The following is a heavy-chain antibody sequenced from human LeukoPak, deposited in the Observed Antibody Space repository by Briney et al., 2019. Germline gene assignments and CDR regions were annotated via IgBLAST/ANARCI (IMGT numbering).Heavy chain of an antibody. CDR2: IIPLTGVV. J-gene: IGHJ4*02. V-gene: IGHV1-69*04. CDR3: ARERRCSAGSCYAADLDS. CDR1: ADIFSSYA. D-gene: IGHD2-15*01. Sequence: SVKVSCKTSADIFSSYAINWVRQAPGQGLEWMGRIIPLTGVVNYGQKLQTRVTISADKSTSTAYMEVSSLRFEDTAVYSCARERRCSAGSCYAADLDSWGQGTLVTVSS.